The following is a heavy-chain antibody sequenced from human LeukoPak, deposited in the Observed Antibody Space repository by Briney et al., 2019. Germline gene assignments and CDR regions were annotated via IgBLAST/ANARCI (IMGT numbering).Heavy chain of an antibody. J-gene: IGHJ4*02. Sequence: PSETLSLTCAVSGGSISSGGYSWSWIRQPPGKGLEWIGYIYYSGSTNYNPSLKSRVTISVDTSKNQFSLKLSSVTAADTAVYYCAGQYYDILTGYTESWGQGTLVTVSS. CDR1: GGSISSGGYS. V-gene: IGHV4-61*08. CDR2: IYYSGST. D-gene: IGHD3-9*01. CDR3: AGQYYDILTGYTES.